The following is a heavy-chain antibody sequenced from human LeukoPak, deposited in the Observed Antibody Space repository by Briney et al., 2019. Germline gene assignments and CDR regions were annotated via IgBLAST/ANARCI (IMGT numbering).Heavy chain of an antibody. D-gene: IGHD1-26*01. Sequence: GGSLRLSCAASGFTFDDYAMHWVRQAPGKGLEWVSGISWNSGSIGYADSVKGRFTISRDNSQSTVYLQMNSLRAEDTAVYYCARAGLGASSDIWGPGTLVTVSS. V-gene: IGHV3-9*01. CDR2: ISWNSGSI. CDR3: ARAGLGASSDI. CDR1: GFTFDDYA. J-gene: IGHJ4*02.